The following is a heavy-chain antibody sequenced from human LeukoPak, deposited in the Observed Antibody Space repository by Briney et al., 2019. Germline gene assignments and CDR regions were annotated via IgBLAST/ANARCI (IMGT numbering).Heavy chain of an antibody. V-gene: IGHV3-23*01. D-gene: IGHD6-13*01. Sequence: PGGSLRLSCAASGFTFSSYAMSWVRQAPGKGLEWVSAISGSGGSTYYADSVKGRFTISRDNSKNTLYLQMNSLRAEDTAVYYCAKEFAARHPIAAAGPFYWGQGTLVTVSS. J-gene: IGHJ4*02. CDR1: GFTFSSYA. CDR2: ISGSGGST. CDR3: AKEFAARHPIAAAGPFY.